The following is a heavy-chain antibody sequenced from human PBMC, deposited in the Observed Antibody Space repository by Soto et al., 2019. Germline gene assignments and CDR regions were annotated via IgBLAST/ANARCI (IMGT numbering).Heavy chain of an antibody. D-gene: IGHD3-16*01. CDR1: VYSFTSYW. V-gene: IGHV5-51*01. J-gene: IGHJ4*02. CDR2: IYPGDSDT. Sequence: GESLQISCKGSVYSFTSYWIGWVRQMPGKGLEWMGVIYPGDSDTRYSPSFQGQVTISADKSITTAYLQWSSLKASDTAMYYCARLGGPSRSFYWGQGTLVTVSS. CDR3: ARLGGPSRSFY.